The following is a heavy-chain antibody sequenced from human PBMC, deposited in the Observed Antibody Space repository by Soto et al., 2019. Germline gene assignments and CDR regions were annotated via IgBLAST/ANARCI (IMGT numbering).Heavy chain of an antibody. Sequence: SETLSLTCTVSGGSISSSSYYWGWIRQPPGKGLEWIGSIYYSGSTYYNPSLKSRVTISVDTSKNQFSLKLSSVTAADTAVYYCARHGVAAAVTNYFDYWGQGTLVTVSS. CDR3: ARHGVAAAVTNYFDY. CDR2: IYYSGST. D-gene: IGHD6-13*01. CDR1: GGSISSSSYY. V-gene: IGHV4-39*01. J-gene: IGHJ4*02.